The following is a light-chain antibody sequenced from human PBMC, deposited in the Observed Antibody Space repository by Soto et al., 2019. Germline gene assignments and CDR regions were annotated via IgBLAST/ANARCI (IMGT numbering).Light chain of an antibody. Sequence: EIVVTQSPATLSVSPGKRATLSCRASQSVNSNLAWYQQKPGQAPRLLIYGASTRATGIHARFSGRGSGTEFILTISSLQSEDFAVYYCKQYDDWPETFGQGTKVDI. CDR3: KQYDDWPET. CDR1: QSVNSN. V-gene: IGKV3-15*01. CDR2: GAS. J-gene: IGKJ1*01.